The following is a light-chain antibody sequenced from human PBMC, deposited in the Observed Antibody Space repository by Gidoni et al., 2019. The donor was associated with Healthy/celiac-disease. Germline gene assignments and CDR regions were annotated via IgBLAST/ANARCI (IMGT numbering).Light chain of an antibody. CDR3: MQALQTPIT. V-gene: IGKV2-28*01. J-gene: IGKJ5*01. CDR1: QSLLHSIGYNY. Sequence: DLVMNQSPLSLPVTSGEPASIPCRSSQSLLHSIGYNYLDWYLKKPGESPQLLIYLGSNRASGVPDRFSGSGAGTDFTLKISRVEDEDVGVYYCMQALQTPITFGQGTRLEIK. CDR2: LGS.